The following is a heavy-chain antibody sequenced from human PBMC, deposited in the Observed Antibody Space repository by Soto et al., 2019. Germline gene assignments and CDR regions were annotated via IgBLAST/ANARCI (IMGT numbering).Heavy chain of an antibody. J-gene: IGHJ6*02. Sequence: SETLSLTCTVSGGSVRSSNYYWVWIRQPPGKGLEWIGSIRYGGNTYSNPSLKSRLTISVDTSNFHISLRLSSVTAAETAIYYCATGNIDFWSGYKYFYYGMDVWGQGTTVTVSS. CDR2: IRYGGNT. CDR1: GGSVRSSNYY. D-gene: IGHD3-3*01. CDR3: ATGNIDFWSGYKYFYYGMDV. V-gene: IGHV4-39*02.